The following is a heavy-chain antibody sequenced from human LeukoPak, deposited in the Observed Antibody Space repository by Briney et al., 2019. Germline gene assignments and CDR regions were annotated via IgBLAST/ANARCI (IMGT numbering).Heavy chain of an antibody. V-gene: IGHV4-4*07. D-gene: IGHD5-18*01. Sequence: SETLSLTCTVSGGSISSYYWSWIRQPAGKGLECLGHIYASGSTNYNPSLKSRVTISVDTSKNQFSLKLSSVTAADTAVYYCARGGYSSWFSIGYWGQGTLVTVSS. CDR1: GGSISSYY. J-gene: IGHJ4*02. CDR2: IYASGST. CDR3: ARGGYSSWFSIGY.